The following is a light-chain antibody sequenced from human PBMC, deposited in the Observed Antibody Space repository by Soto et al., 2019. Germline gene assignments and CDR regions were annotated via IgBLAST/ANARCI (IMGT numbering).Light chain of an antibody. V-gene: IGLV2-14*01. J-gene: IGLJ1*01. CDR2: EVS. Sequence: QSVRSHPASVSWSPGHSITISCTGTSSDVGGYNFVSWYQQHPGRAPKLLIYEVSRRPSGVSNRFSGSKSGDTASLTISGLQAEEEADYYCYSYRGYYNRVFGTGTKVTVL. CDR3: YSYRGYYNRV. CDR1: SSDVGGYNF.